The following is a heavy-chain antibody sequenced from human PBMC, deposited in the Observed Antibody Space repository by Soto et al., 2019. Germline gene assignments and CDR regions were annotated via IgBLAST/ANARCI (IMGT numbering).Heavy chain of an antibody. J-gene: IGHJ4*01. CDR3: ARGEQYSGRIFDY. CDR1: GVRVSSNSAG. Sequence: XQTLSLTCAMTGVRVSSNSAGCSWVRQSPSRGLEWLGRTYYRSKWYYEYAVSVRGRITINPDTSKNQYSLQLNSVTPEDTAVYFCARGEQYSGRIFDYWGQGTLVTVSS. D-gene: IGHD1-26*01. V-gene: IGHV6-1*01. CDR2: TYYRSKWYY.